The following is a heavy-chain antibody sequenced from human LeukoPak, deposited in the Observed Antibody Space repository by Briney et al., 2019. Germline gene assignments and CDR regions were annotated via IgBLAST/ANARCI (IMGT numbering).Heavy chain of an antibody. D-gene: IGHD3-9*01. Sequence: SVTVSFKASGFTFTSSAMQWVRQAGGQRLEWIGWIVVGSGNTNYAQRFQERVTITRDMSTSTAYMELSSLRSEDTAVYYCARERTISNAQAFDIWGQGTMVTVSS. J-gene: IGHJ3*02. CDR3: ARERTISNAQAFDI. CDR1: GFTFTSSA. V-gene: IGHV1-58*02. CDR2: IVVGSGNT.